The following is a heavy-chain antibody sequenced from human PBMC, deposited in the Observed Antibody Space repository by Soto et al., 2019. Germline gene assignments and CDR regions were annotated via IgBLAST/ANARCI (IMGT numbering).Heavy chain of an antibody. D-gene: IGHD5-18*01. Sequence: GGSLRLSCAASGFTFSSYAMHWVRQAPGKGLEWVAVISYDGSNKYYADSVKGRFTISRDNSMNTLYLQMNSLRAEDTAVYYCARDPPTARYSYGYYFDYWGQGTLVTVSS. J-gene: IGHJ4*02. CDR1: GFTFSSYA. V-gene: IGHV3-30-3*01. CDR3: ARDPPTARYSYGYYFDY. CDR2: ISYDGSNK.